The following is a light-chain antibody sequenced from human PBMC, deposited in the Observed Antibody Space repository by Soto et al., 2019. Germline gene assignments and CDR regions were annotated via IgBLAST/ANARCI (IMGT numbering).Light chain of an antibody. J-gene: IGLJ2*01. CDR3: SSSTSTSTLMI. V-gene: IGLV2-14*01. CDR1: SSDVGRYKF. CDR2: EVS. Sequence: QSALTQPASVSGSPGQSITISYTGTSSDVGRYKFVSWYQQYPGKAPRLMMYEVSNRPSGVSNRFSGSKSGNTASLTISGLQSEDEAIYYCSSSTSTSTLMIFGGGTKLTVL.